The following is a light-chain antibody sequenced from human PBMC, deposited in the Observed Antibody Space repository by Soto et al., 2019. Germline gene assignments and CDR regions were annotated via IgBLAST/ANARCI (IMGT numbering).Light chain of an antibody. J-gene: IGKJ1*01. CDR2: GAS. CDR1: QSVSTRS. Sequence: EIVLTQSPGTLSLSPGERATLSCRASQSVSTRSLAWYQQKPGQAPRLLISGASSRAADIPDRFSGSGSGTDFTLTINRLESEDFAVYYCQQYDSSPRTFGQATKVDIK. V-gene: IGKV3-20*01. CDR3: QQYDSSPRT.